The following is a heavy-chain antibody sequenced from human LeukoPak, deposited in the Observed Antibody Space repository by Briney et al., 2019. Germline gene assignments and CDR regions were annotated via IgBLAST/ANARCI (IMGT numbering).Heavy chain of an antibody. CDR3: ARGLTGPDY. Sequence: PSETLSLTCTVSGGSISSYYWSWIRQPPGKGLEWIGYIYYSGSTNYNPSLKSRVTISVDTSKNQFPLKLSSVTAADTAVYYCARGLTGPDYWGQGTLVTVSS. D-gene: IGHD3-9*01. CDR1: GGSISSYY. CDR2: IYYSGST. J-gene: IGHJ4*02. V-gene: IGHV4-59*01.